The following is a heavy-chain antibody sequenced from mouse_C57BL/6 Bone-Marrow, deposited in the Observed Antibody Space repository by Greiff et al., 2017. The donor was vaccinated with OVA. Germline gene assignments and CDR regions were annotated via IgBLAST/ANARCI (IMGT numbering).Heavy chain of an antibody. J-gene: IGHJ1*03. CDR1: GYTFTSYW. CDR2: IDPSDSYT. CDR3: ARYGIRWYFDV. V-gene: IGHV1-69*01. Sequence: VQLQQPGAELVMPGASVKLSCKASGYTFTSYWMHWVKQRPGQGLEWIGEIDPSDSYTNYNQKFKGKSTLTVDKSSSTAYMQLSSLTSEDSAVYYCARYGIRWYFDVWGTGTTVTVSS. D-gene: IGHD1-1*01.